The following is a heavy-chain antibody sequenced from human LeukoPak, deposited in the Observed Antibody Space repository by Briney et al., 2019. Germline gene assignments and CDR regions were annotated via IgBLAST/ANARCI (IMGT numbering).Heavy chain of an antibody. J-gene: IGHJ5*02. CDR3: ARDLGRGYSYDEGYWFDP. Sequence: PSETLSLTCTVSGGSISSGDYYWSWIRQPPGKGLEWIGYIYYSGSTYYNPSLKGRVTISVDTSKNQFSLKLSSVTAADTAVYYCARDLGRGYSYDEGYWFDPWGQGTLVTVSS. CDR2: IYYSGST. D-gene: IGHD5-18*01. CDR1: GGSISSGDYY. V-gene: IGHV4-30-4*01.